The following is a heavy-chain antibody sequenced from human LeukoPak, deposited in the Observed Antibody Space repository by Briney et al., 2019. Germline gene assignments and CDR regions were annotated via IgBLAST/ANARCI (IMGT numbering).Heavy chain of an antibody. CDR2: ISGSGRNI. D-gene: IGHD3-22*01. J-gene: IGHJ4*02. Sequence: PGGSLRLSCAASGFTFSSYEMNWVRQAPGKGLEWVSYISGSGRNIYYADSVKGRFTISRDNAKNSLYLQMSSLRAEDTAVYFCAKDSSADDSSGYSYYFDYWGQGTLVTVSS. CDR1: GFTFSSYE. CDR3: AKDSSADDSSGYSYYFDY. V-gene: IGHV3-48*03.